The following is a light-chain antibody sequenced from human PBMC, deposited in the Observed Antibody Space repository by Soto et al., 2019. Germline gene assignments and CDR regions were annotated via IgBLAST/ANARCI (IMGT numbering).Light chain of an antibody. CDR2: KAS. V-gene: IGKV1-5*03. CDR3: HQYHNFPRT. CDR1: QSINGW. J-gene: IGKJ1*01. Sequence: DIQLTQSPSTLSASVGDRVTITCRASQSINGWLAWYQQKPGQAPNLLIYKASTLESGVPSRFSGSGYGTEFTLTVSSLQPDDFAPYYCHQYHNFPRTFGQGTKVEI.